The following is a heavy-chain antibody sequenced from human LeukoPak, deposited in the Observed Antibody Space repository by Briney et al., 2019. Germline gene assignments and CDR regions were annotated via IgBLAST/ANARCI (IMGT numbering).Heavy chain of an antibody. D-gene: IGHD2-2*02. CDR3: AKDGVGIVVVPAAIQYYYYYMDV. CDR2: IRYDGSNK. J-gene: IGHJ6*03. Sequence: GGSLRLSCAASGFTFSSYGMHWVRQAPGKGLEWVAFIRYDGSNKYYADSVKGRFTISRDNSKNTLYLQMNSLRAEDTAVYYCAKDGVGIVVVPAAIQYYYYYMDVWGKGTTVTVSS. V-gene: IGHV3-30*02. CDR1: GFTFSSYG.